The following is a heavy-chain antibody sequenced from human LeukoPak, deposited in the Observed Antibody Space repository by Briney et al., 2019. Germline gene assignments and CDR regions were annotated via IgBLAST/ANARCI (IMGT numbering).Heavy chain of an antibody. CDR1: GFTFNTYA. CDR3: AKFQLRDGHSWDY. V-gene: IGHV3-23*01. J-gene: IGHJ4*02. D-gene: IGHD5-24*01. Sequence: PGGSLRLSCAASGFTFNTYAMSWVRQAPGKGLEWVSAISGSGADIYYADSGKGRFTISRDNSKNTLYLQMNSLRAEDTAVYYCAKFQLRDGHSWDYWGQGTLVTVSS. CDR2: ISGSGADI.